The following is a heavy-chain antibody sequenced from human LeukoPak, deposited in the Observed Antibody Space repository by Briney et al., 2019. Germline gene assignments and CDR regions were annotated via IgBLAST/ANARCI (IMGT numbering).Heavy chain of an antibody. Sequence: PGGSLRLSCAASGFTFSSYWMSWVRQAPGKGLEWVANVKQDGSEKYYVDSVKGRFTISRDNAKNSLYLQMNSLRAEDTAVYYCASDDIAARLHFDYWGQGTLVTVSS. V-gene: IGHV3-7*01. CDR3: ASDDIAARLHFDY. CDR1: GFTFSSYW. D-gene: IGHD6-6*01. CDR2: VKQDGSEK. J-gene: IGHJ4*02.